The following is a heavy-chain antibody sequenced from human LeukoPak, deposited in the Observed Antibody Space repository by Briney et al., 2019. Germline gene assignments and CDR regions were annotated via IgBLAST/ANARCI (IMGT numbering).Heavy chain of an antibody. V-gene: IGHV4-34*01. Sequence: SETLSLTCAVYGGSFSGYYWSWIRQPPGKGLEWIGEINHSESTNYNPSLKSRVTISVDTSKSQFSLRLSSVTAADTAVYYCARGDWSSGWYSSFDYWGQGTLVTVSS. CDR3: ARGDWSSGWYSSFDY. J-gene: IGHJ4*02. D-gene: IGHD6-19*01. CDR2: INHSEST. CDR1: GGSFSGYY.